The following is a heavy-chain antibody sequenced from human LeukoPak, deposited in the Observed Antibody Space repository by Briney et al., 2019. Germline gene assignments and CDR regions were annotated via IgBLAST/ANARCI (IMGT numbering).Heavy chain of an antibody. CDR1: GFTFSSYS. V-gene: IGHV3-21*01. J-gene: IGHJ4*02. CDR3: ARNLGDWNPFEASL. Sequence: PGGSLRLSCAASGFTFSSYSMNWVRQAPGKGLEWVSSISSSSYIYYADSVKGRFTISRDNAKNSLYLQMNSLRAEDTAVYYCARNLGDWNPFEASLGGQGTLVTVSS. CDR2: ISSSSYI. D-gene: IGHD3-16*01.